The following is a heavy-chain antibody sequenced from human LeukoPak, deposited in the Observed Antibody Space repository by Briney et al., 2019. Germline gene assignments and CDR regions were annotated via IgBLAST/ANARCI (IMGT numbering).Heavy chain of an antibody. CDR3: ARGNGYCSGGSCLHWFDP. CDR1: GGSIRSYY. J-gene: IGHJ5*02. Sequence: SETLSLTCTVSGGSIRSYYWSWIRQPPGKGLEWIGYIYDSGSTNYHPSHKRRLTISGDTPKNQFSLSLSSVTAADTAVYYCARGNGYCSGGSCLHWFDPWGQGTLVTVSS. D-gene: IGHD2-15*01. V-gene: IGHV4-59*01. CDR2: IYDSGST.